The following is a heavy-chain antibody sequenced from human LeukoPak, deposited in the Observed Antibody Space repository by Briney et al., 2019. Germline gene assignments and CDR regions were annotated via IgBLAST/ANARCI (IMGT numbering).Heavy chain of an antibody. V-gene: IGHV4-4*09. J-gene: IGHJ3*02. CDR2: IDPSGST. CDR3: ARHGRERDSRNQGDAFDI. CDR1: GATISDYL. D-gene: IGHD3-16*01. Sequence: SETLSLTCTVSGATISDYLWSWIRQSPGKRLEWIGYIDPSGSTNYNPSLNSLATVSVDTSKHHFSLKVKSVTAADTAVYFCARHGRERDSRNQGDAFDIWGQGTVVIVSS.